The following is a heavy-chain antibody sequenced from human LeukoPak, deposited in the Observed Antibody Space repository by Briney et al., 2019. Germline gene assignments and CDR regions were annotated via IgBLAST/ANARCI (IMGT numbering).Heavy chain of an antibody. V-gene: IGHV1-2*02. CDR2: INPNSGGT. CDR3: ALQVDYDFWSGYSFDP. Sequence: GASVKVSCKASGYTFTGYYMHWVRQAPGQGLEWMGWINPNSGGTNYAQKFQGRVTMTRDTSISTAYMELSRLRSDDTAAYYCALQVDYDFWSGYSFDPWGQGTLVTVSS. CDR1: GYTFTGYY. J-gene: IGHJ5*02. D-gene: IGHD3-3*01.